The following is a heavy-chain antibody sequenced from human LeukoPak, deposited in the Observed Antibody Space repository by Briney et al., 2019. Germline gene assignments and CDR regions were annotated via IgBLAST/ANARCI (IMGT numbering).Heavy chain of an antibody. V-gene: IGHV3-21*01. J-gene: IGHJ6*04. CDR3: AELGITMIGGV. CDR2: ISSSSSYI. CDR1: GFTFSSYA. D-gene: IGHD3-10*02. Sequence: GGSLRLSCAASGFTFSSYAMSWVRQAPGKGLEWVSSISSSSSYIYYADSVKGRFTISRDNAKNSLYLQMNNLRAEDTAVYYCAELGITMIGGVWGKGTTVTISS.